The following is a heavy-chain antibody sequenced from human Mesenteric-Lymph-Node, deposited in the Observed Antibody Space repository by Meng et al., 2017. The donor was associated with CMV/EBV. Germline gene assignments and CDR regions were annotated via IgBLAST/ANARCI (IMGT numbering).Heavy chain of an antibody. J-gene: IGHJ4*02. V-gene: IGHV2-5*01. Sequence: SGPTLVKPTHTVTLTCTYSGLPLHSNTVGMAWIRQPPGKALEWFAFMYWNDDKRYSPSLKNRLTVTKDTSKNPVFLTVTNMDPADTATYFCAHDASWYGLDFWGQGILVTVSS. CDR3: AHDASWYGLDF. CDR2: MYWNDDK. D-gene: IGHD6-13*01. CDR1: GLPLHSNTVG.